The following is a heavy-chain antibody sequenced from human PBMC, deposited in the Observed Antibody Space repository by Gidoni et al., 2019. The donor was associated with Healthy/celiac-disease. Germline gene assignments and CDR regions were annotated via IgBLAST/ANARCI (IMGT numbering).Heavy chain of an antibody. CDR2: IYWDDDK. J-gene: IGHJ3*02. Sequence: QITLKESGPTLVKPTQTLTLTCTFSGFSLSTSGVGVGWFRQPPGKALEWLALIYWDDDKRYSPSLKSRLTITKDTSKNQVVLTMTNMDPVDTATYYCAYRRSTVLWFGEGDAFDIWGQGTMVTVSS. CDR1: GFSLSTSGVG. V-gene: IGHV2-5*02. D-gene: IGHD3-10*01. CDR3: AYRRSTVLWFGEGDAFDI.